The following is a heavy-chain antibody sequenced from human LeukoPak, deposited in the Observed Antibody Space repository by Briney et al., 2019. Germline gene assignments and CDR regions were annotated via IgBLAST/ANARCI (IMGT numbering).Heavy chain of an antibody. CDR3: AYSRSSLAAGY. CDR1: GFSFSSFW. J-gene: IGHJ4*02. Sequence: GGPLRLSCAASGFSFSSFWLSWVRQAPEKGLEWVANIKEDGSEKYYVDSVKGRFTISRDNAKKSLYLQMSSLRAEDTAVYYCAYSRSSLAAGYWGQGTPVTVSS. CDR2: IKEDGSEK. V-gene: IGHV3-7*03. D-gene: IGHD2-15*01.